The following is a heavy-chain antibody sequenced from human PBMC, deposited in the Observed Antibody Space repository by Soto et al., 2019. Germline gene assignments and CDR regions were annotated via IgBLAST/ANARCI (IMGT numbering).Heavy chain of an antibody. CDR1: GFTLSSYW. V-gene: IGHV3-74*01. CDR2: IDRDGSDT. J-gene: IGHJ4*02. CDR3: ARVYCSSTSCSYFDY. D-gene: IGHD2-2*01. Sequence: VQLVESGGGLVQPGGSLRLSCAGSGFTLSSYWMHWVRQAPGKGLVWVSRIDRDGSDTSYADSVKGRFTISRDNAKNTVHLQMNSLRAEDTAVYYCARVYCSSTSCSYFDYWSQGTLVTVSS.